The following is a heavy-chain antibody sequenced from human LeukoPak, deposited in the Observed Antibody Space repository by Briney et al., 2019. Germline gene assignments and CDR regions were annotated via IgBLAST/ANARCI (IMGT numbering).Heavy chain of an antibody. CDR3: AKELLSGIVDY. Sequence: GGSLRLSCAASGFSFSNYGMNWVRQPPGKGLEWVTVISYDGNNKYYADSVKGRFTISRDNSKNTLYLRMNSLRADDTAVYYCAKELLSGIVDYWGQGTPVTVSS. D-gene: IGHD2/OR15-2a*01. CDR2: ISYDGNNK. V-gene: IGHV3-30*18. CDR1: GFSFSNYG. J-gene: IGHJ4*02.